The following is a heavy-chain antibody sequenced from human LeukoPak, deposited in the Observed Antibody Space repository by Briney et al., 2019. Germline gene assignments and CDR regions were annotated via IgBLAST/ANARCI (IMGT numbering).Heavy chain of an antibody. CDR2: ISAYNGNT. CDR3: ARAATVPNLFDY. Sequence: ASVKVSCKPSGYTFTISAISWVRQAPGQGLEWMGWISAYNGNTNYAQKLQGRVTMTTDTSTSTAYMELRSLRSDDTAVYYCARAATVPNLFDYWGQGTLVTVSS. J-gene: IGHJ4*02. V-gene: IGHV1-18*01. CDR1: GYTFTISA. D-gene: IGHD4-17*01.